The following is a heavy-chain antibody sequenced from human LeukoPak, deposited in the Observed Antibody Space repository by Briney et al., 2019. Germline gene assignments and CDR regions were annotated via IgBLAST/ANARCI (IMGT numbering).Heavy chain of an antibody. Sequence: PGASLRLSCAASGFTFSNYAMSWVSQAPGKALDWVSAITGSGGNTYYADSVKGRFTISRDNSKNTLYLQMNSLRAEDTAVYYCAKWGDYDVLTGYYVSDYWGQGALVAVSS. CDR2: ITGSGGNT. CDR3: AKWGDYDVLTGYYVSDY. CDR1: GFTFSNYA. J-gene: IGHJ4*02. V-gene: IGHV3-23*01. D-gene: IGHD3-9*01.